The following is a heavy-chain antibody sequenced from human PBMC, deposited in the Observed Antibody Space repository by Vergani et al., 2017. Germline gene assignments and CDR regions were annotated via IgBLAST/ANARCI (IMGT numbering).Heavy chain of an antibody. D-gene: IGHD5-12*01. J-gene: IGHJ4*02. Sequence: EVQLVESGGGLVQPGGSLRLSCAASGFTFSSYSMNWVRQAPGKGLEWVSYISSSSSTIYYADSVKGRFTISRDNAKNSLYLQMNSLRAEDTAVYYCARGRGYSGYDFGPRGGMFDYWGQGTLVTVSS. CDR1: GFTFSSYS. CDR3: ARGRGYSGYDFGPRGGMFDY. V-gene: IGHV3-48*01. CDR2: ISSSSSTI.